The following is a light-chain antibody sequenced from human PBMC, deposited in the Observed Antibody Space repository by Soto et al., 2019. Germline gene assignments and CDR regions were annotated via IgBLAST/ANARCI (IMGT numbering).Light chain of an antibody. CDR1: QSISSY. CDR3: QQAYTAPVT. Sequence: DIQMTQSPSSLSASVGDRVTITCRASQSISSYLNWYQQKPGKAPKLLIYAASRLQTGVPSRFSGSGSGTDFTLTISTLQPEDFATYYCQQAYTAPVTFGHGTRLEIK. CDR2: AAS. J-gene: IGKJ5*01. V-gene: IGKV1-39*01.